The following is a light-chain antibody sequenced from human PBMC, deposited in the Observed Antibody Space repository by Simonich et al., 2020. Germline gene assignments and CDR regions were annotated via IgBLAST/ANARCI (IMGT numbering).Light chain of an antibody. CDR3: CSYAGSSNVV. CDR1: SSDVGGYNL. Sequence: QSALTQPASVSGSPGQSITISCTGTSSDVGGYNLVSWYHQNPGKAPKLMIYEGSKRPSGVSNRFSGSKSGNTASLTISGLQAEDEADYYCCSYAGSSNVVFGGGTKLTVL. CDR2: EGS. J-gene: IGLJ2*01. V-gene: IGLV2-23*01.